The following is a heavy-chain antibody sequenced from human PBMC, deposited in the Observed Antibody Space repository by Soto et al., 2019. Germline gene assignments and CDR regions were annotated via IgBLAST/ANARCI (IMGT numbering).Heavy chain of an antibody. J-gene: IGHJ4*02. D-gene: IGHD3-10*01. V-gene: IGHV4-59*01. CDR1: GGSISSYY. CDR2: IYYSGST. CDR3: VTAVRTRLDN. Sequence: ETLSLTCTVSGGSISSYYWSWIRQPPGKGLEWIGYIYYSGSTNYNPSLKSRVTISVDTSKNQFSLKLSSVTAADTAVYYCVTAVRTRLDNWGPGTLVTVSS.